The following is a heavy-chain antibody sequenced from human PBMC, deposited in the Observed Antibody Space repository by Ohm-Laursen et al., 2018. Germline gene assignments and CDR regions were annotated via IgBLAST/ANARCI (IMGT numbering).Heavy chain of an antibody. V-gene: IGHV3-7*01. CDR2: IKEDGSEK. Sequence: SLRLSCAASGFSFSSYWMNWVRQAPGKGLEWVANIKEDGSEKNYVDSVKGRFTISRDNGKNSLYLQMNSLRDEDTAVYYCVKDAGGTYDYWGQGTLVTVSS. CDR1: GFSFSSYW. J-gene: IGHJ4*02. CDR3: VKDAGGTYDY.